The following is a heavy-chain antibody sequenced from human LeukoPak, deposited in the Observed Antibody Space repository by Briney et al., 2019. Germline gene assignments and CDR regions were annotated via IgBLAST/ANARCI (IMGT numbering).Heavy chain of an antibody. CDR2: ISWDGGST. CDR3: AKETSGSRHWYFDL. D-gene: IGHD1-26*01. J-gene: IGHJ2*01. Sequence: GGSLRLSCAASGFTFDDYAMHWVRQAPGKGLEWVSLISWDGGSTYYADSVKGRFTISRDNSKNSLYLQMNSLRAEDTALYYCAKETSGSRHWYFDLWGRGTLVTVSS. V-gene: IGHV3-43D*03. CDR1: GFTFDDYA.